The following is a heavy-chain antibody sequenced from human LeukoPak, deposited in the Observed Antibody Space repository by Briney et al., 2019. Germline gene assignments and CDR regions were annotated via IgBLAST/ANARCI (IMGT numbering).Heavy chain of an antibody. V-gene: IGHV4-34*01. CDR3: AAGYYYDSSGYYN. CDR2: INHSGST. D-gene: IGHD3-22*01. CDR1: GGSFSGYY. Sequence: SSETLSLTCAVYGGSFSGYYWSWIRQPPGKGLEWIGEINHSGSTNYNPSLKSRVTISVDTSKNQFSLKLSSVTAADTAVYYCAAGYYYDSSGYYNWGQGTLVTVSS. J-gene: IGHJ4*02.